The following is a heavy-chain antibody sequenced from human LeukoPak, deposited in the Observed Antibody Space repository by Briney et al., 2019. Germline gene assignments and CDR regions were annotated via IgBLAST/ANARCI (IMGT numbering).Heavy chain of an antibody. V-gene: IGHV1-18*01. J-gene: IGHJ6*03. D-gene: IGHD6-6*01. CDR3: ARAIAARWATGYYYYYYMDV. CDR1: GYTFTSYG. Sequence: ASVKVSCKASGYTFTSYGISWVRQAPGQGLEWMGWISAYNGNTNYAQKLQGRVTMTTDTSTSTAYMELRSLRSDDTAVYYCARAIAARWATGYYYYYYMDVWGKGTTVTVSS. CDR2: ISAYNGNT.